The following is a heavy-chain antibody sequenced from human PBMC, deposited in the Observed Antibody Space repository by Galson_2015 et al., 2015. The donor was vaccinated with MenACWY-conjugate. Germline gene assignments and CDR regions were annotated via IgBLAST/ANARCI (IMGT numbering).Heavy chain of an antibody. CDR3: ARENTHNYAYAIDY. CDR2: IKGDGSEI. V-gene: IGHV3-7*03. D-gene: IGHD3-16*01. J-gene: IGHJ4*02. Sequence: SLRLSCAASGFTFGNYRMTWVRQAPGKGLEWVANIKGDGSEIWYVDSVKGRFTISRDNARYSLYLQMNALRAEDTAVYYCARENTHNYAYAIDYWGQGILVSVSS. CDR1: GFTFGNYR.